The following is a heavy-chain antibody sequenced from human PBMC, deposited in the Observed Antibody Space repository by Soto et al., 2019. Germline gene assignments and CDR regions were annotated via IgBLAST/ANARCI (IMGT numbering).Heavy chain of an antibody. CDR2: IYYSGST. CDR1: GGSISSYY. CDR3: ARGLVSSSWYSLGY. Sequence: QVQLQESGPGLVKPSETLSLTCTVSGGSISSYYWSWIRRPPGKGLEWIGYIYYSGSTNYNPSLKSRVTISVDTSKNQFSLKLTSVTAADTAVYYCARGLVSSSWYSLGYWGQGTLVTVSS. J-gene: IGHJ4*02. D-gene: IGHD6-13*01. V-gene: IGHV4-59*01.